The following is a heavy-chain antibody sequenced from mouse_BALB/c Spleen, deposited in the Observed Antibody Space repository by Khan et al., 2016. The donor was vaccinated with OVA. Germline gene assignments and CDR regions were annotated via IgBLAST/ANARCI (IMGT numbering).Heavy chain of an antibody. CDR2: IYWDDDK. Sequence: QVTLKESGPGILQPSQTLSLTCSFSGFSLSSSGMGVSWIRQPSGQGLEWLAHIYWDDDKRYNPSLKRRLTVSKATSRTQVFLTITTVDTAAHATYEWSRSRWLNSVVMDYWGQGSSVVVSS. V-gene: IGHV8-12*01. CDR1: GFSLSSSGMG. CDR3: SRSRWLNSVVMDY. D-gene: IGHD2-3*01. J-gene: IGHJ4*01.